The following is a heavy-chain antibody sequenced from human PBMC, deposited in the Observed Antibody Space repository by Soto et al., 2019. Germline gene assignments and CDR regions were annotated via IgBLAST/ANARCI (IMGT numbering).Heavy chain of an antibody. CDR3: ARDLVIGGEYSSDY. J-gene: IGHJ4*02. CDR1: GGSISSGDYY. CDR2: IYYSGST. D-gene: IGHD6-6*01. V-gene: IGHV4-30-4*01. Sequence: SETLSLTGTVSGGSISSGDYYWSWIRQPPGKGLEWIGYIYYSGSTYYNPSLKSRVTISVDTSKNQFSLKLSSVTAAHTAVYFCARDLVIGGEYSSDYWGQGTLVTVSS.